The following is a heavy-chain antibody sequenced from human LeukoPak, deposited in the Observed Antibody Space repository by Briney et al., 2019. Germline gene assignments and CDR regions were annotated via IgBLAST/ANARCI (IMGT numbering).Heavy chain of an antibody. CDR1: GFTFDDYA. CDR2: ISWNSGSI. J-gene: IGHJ4*02. V-gene: IGHV3-9*01. D-gene: IGHD3-9*01. Sequence: GGSLRLSCAASGFTFDDYAMHWVRQAPGKGLEWVSGISWNSGSIGYADSVKGRFTISRDNAKNSLYLQMNSLRAEDTALYYCAKDTYYDILTGIDYWGQGTLVTVSS. CDR3: AKDTYYDILTGIDY.